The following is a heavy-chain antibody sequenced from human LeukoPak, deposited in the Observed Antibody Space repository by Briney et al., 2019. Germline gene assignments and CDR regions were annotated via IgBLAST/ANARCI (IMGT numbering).Heavy chain of an antibody. CDR1: GGSISSYF. D-gene: IGHD3-22*01. CDR3: ARQGVSSYQYYFDY. Sequence: SETLSLTCTVSGGSISSYFWSWIRQTPGKGLEWIGDIHYSGSTNYNPSLKGRVTISVDTSKNLFSLKLTSVTAADTAVYYCARQGVSSYQYYFDYWGQGTLVTVSS. J-gene: IGHJ4*02. V-gene: IGHV4-59*08. CDR2: IHYSGST.